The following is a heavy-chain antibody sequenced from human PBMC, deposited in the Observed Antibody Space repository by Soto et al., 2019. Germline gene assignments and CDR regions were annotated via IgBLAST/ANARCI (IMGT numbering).Heavy chain of an antibody. CDR1: GGSISSSSYY. V-gene: IGHV4-39*01. D-gene: IGHD1-1*01. CDR3: AKYRAGRQGYYYYGMDV. CDR2: IYYSGST. J-gene: IGHJ6*02. Sequence: PSETLSLTCTVSGGSISSSSYYWGWIRQPPGKGLEWIGSIYYSGSTYYNPSLKSRVTISVDTSKNQFSLKLSSVTAADTAVYYCAKYRAGRQGYYYYGMDVWGQGTTVTVSS.